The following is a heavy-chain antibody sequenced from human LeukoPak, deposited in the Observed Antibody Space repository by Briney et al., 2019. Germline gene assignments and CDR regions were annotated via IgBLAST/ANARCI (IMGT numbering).Heavy chain of an antibody. D-gene: IGHD3-16*02. CDR3: AMLRLGELSLLANAYDI. CDR2: VHQTGSP. J-gene: IGHJ3*02. V-gene: IGHV4-38-2*01. Sequence: PPETLSLTCDVSGSSVNSDQYWGWMRHSPGAGLEWIGSVHQTGSPYYNPSLGSRVSLSIDSTKNSFSLRLTSVTAADTAVYYCAMLRLGELSLLANAYDIWGQGTMVIVSS. CDR1: GSSVNSDQY.